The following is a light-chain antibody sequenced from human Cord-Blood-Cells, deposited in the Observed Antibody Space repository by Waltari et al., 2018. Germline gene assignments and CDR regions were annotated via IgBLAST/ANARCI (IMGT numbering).Light chain of an antibody. CDR2: KAS. V-gene: IGKV1-5*03. CDR1: QRFSSW. J-gene: IGKJ2*01. CDR3: QQYNSYSRYT. Sequence: DIQMTQSPSTLSASVGDRVTITCRASQRFSSWLAWYQQKPGKAPKLLICKASSLESGVPSRFSGSGSGTEFTLTISSLQPDDFATYYCQQYNSYSRYTFGQGTKLEIK.